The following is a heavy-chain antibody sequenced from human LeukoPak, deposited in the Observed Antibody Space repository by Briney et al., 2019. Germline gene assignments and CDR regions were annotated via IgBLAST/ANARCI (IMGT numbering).Heavy chain of an antibody. CDR3: ARVTYYYGSGSSDREVNFDY. D-gene: IGHD3-10*01. V-gene: IGHV4-34*01. Sequence: SETLSLTCAVYGGSFSGYYRSWIRQPPGKGLEWIGEVNHSGSTNYNPSLKTRVTISVDTSKNQFSLKLSSVTAADTAVYYCARVTYYYGSGSSDREVNFDYWGQGTLVTVSS. J-gene: IGHJ4*02. CDR1: GGSFSGYY. CDR2: VNHSGST.